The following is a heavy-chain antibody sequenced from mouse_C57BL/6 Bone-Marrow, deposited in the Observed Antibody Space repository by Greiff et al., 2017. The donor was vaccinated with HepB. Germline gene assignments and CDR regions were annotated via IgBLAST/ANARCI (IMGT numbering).Heavy chain of an antibody. CDR3: ARDYYGSSHWYFDV. J-gene: IGHJ1*03. V-gene: IGHV1-12*01. D-gene: IGHD1-1*01. Sequence: QVQLKQSGAELVRPGASVKMSCKASGYTFTSYNMHWVKQTPRQGLEWIGAIYPGNGDTSYNQKFKGKATLTVDKSSSTAYMQLSSLTSEDSAVYFCARDYYGSSHWYFDVWGTGTTVTVSS. CDR1: GYTFTSYN. CDR2: IYPGNGDT.